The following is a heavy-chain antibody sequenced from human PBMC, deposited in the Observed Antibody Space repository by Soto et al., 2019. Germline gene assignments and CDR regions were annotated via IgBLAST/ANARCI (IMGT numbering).Heavy chain of an antibody. CDR3: ATGQGLVAHRFDY. J-gene: IGHJ4*02. CDR1: GYTLTELS. Sequence: GASVKVSCKVSGYTLTELSMHWVRQAPGKGLEWMGGFDPEDGETIYAQKFQGRATMTEDTSTDTAYMELSSLRSEDTAVYYCATGQGLVAHRFDYWGQGTLVTSPQ. V-gene: IGHV1-24*01. CDR2: FDPEDGET. D-gene: IGHD2-2*01.